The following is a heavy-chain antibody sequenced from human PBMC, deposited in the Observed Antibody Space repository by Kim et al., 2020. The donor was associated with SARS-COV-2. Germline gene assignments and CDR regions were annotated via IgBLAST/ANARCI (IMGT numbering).Heavy chain of an antibody. V-gene: IGHV3-74*01. CDR2: VGGDGGSR. Sequence: GGSLRLSCAASGFTFTNYWIHWVRQIPGKGPVWVSSVGGDGGSRYYADSVKGRFTTARDNANNMVYLQMNSQGVDDTAIYYCTSIFEYWGQGALVTVSS. D-gene: IGHD3-3*02. CDR3: TSIFEY. CDR1: GFTFTNYW. J-gene: IGHJ4*02.